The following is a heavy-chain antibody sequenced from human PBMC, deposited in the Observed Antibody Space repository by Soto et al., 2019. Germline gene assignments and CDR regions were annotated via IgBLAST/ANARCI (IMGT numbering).Heavy chain of an antibody. J-gene: IGHJ6*02. D-gene: IGHD1-26*01. CDR3: ARVSGSYYYGVDV. Sequence: QVQLQESGPGLVKPSGTLSLTCAVSGGSISSSNWWSWVRQPPGKGLEWIGELYHSGSTNYNPSLNSRVTTSVDKSKTQFSLKLSSVTAAATAVYYCARVSGSYYYGVDVWGQGTTFTVSS. CDR1: GGSISSSNW. CDR2: LYHSGST. V-gene: IGHV4-4*02.